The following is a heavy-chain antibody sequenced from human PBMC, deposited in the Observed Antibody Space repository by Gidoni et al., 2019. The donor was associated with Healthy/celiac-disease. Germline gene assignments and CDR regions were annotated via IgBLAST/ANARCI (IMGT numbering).Heavy chain of an antibody. J-gene: IGHJ6*02. V-gene: IGHV5-51*01. CDR3: ARHMTGYFLAAPSHPYGMDV. D-gene: IGHD3-9*01. CDR2: IYPGDSDT. CDR1: GYSFTSYW. Sequence: EVQLVQSGAEVKKPGESLKISCKGSGYSFTSYWIGWVRQMPGKGLEWMGIIYPGDSDTRYSPSFQGQVTISADKSISTAYLQWSSLKASDTAMYYCARHMTGYFLAAPSHPYGMDVWGQGTTVTVSS.